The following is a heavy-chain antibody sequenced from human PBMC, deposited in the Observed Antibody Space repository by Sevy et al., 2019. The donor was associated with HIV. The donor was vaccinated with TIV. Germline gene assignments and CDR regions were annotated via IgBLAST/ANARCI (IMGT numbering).Heavy chain of an antibody. CDR2: ISKDGSNK. D-gene: IGHD2-8*01. V-gene: IGHV3-30*18. CDR3: AKDRASMGFAGNDF. Sequence: GGSLRLSCEASGFSFSSFGMHWVRQTPGKGLEWVALISKDGSNKYYADSVKGRFTIFRDNFNNTLNLQMNGLRVDDTAVYHCAKDRASMGFAGNDFWGQGTLVTVSS. J-gene: IGHJ4*02. CDR1: GFSFSSFG.